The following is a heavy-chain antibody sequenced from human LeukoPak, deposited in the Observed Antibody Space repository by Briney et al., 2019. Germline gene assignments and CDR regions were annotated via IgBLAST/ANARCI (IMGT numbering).Heavy chain of an antibody. Sequence: GGSLRLSCAASGFTFSSYERNWVRQAPGKGLECVSYISCSGSTIYYADCVKGRFTISRDNAKNSLYLQMNSLRAEDTAVYYCARASGYSSSWGYFDYWGQGTLVTVSS. CDR1: GFTFSSYE. J-gene: IGHJ4*02. CDR2: ISCSGSTI. CDR3: ARASGYSSSWGYFDY. V-gene: IGHV3-48*03. D-gene: IGHD6-13*01.